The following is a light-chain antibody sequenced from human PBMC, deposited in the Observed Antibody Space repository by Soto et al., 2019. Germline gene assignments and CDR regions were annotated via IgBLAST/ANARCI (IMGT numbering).Light chain of an antibody. CDR3: SSYTSTTSLV. Sequence: QSVLTQPASVSGSPGQSITISCTGTSSDVGGYNYVSWYQQYPGKAPKLLIYEVTYRPSGVSNRFSGSKSGDTASLSISGLQAEDEADYYCSSYTSTTSLVFGTGTKVTVL. J-gene: IGLJ1*01. V-gene: IGLV2-14*01. CDR2: EVT. CDR1: SSDVGGYNY.